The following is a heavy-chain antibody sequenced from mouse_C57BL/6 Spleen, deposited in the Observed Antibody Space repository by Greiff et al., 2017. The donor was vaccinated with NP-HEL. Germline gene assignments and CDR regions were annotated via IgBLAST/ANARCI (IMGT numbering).Heavy chain of an antibody. J-gene: IGHJ2*01. D-gene: IGHD1-1*01. CDR3: ARDWYYGFLDY. V-gene: IGHV5-4*01. Sequence: EVKLMESGGGLVKPGGSLKLSCAASGFTFSSYAMSWVRQTPEKRLEWVATISDGGSYTYYPDNVKGRFTISRDNAKNNLYLQMSHLKSEDTAMYYCARDWYYGFLDYWGQGTTLTVSS. CDR1: GFTFSSYA. CDR2: ISDGGSYT.